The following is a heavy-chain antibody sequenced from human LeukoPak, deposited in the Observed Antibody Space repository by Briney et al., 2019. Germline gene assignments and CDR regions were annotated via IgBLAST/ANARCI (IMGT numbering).Heavy chain of an antibody. D-gene: IGHD4-23*01. V-gene: IGHV4-59*01. CDR2: IYYSVRT. CDR3: ARSVVTLYWYFDL. J-gene: IGHJ2*01. Sequence: PSETLSLTCTVSGGSISGYYYNSIRQPPGKGLEWIGYIYYSVRTTYNPSLKSRVTISLDTSKNQFSLKLSSVTTADTAVYYCARSVVTLYWYFDLWGRGTLVTVSS. CDR1: GGSISGYY.